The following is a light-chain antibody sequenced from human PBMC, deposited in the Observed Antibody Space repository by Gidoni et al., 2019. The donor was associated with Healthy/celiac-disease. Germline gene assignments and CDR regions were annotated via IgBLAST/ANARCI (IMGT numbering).Light chain of an antibody. CDR1: QSLVFSGGNSY. J-gene: IGKJ2*01. V-gene: IGKV2-30*01. CDR2: KVS. CDR3: MQGTHWPKT. Sequence: DVVMTQSPLSLPVTLGQPASISCKSSQSLVFSGGNSYLAWFQQRPGQSPRRLIYKVSNRDSGVPDRFSGSGSGTDFTLKISRVEAEDIGVYYCMQGTHWPKTFGQGTQLEI.